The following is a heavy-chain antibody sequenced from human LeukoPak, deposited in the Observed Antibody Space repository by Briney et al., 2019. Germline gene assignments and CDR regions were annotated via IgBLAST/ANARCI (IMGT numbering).Heavy chain of an antibody. Sequence: SETLSLTCTVSGGSISSYYWSWIRQPPGKGLEWIGYMYYSGSTNYNASLKSRVTISVDTSKNQVSLKLSSLTAADTAVYYCASGTTVTTFDYWGRGTLVTVSS. V-gene: IGHV4-59*08. D-gene: IGHD4-17*01. CDR3: ASGTTVTTFDY. CDR1: GGSISSYY. J-gene: IGHJ4*02. CDR2: MYYSGST.